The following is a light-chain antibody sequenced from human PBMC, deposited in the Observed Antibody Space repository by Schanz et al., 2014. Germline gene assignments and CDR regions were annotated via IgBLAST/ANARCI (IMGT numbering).Light chain of an antibody. V-gene: IGLV2-11*01. J-gene: IGLJ2*01. Sequence: QSALTQPRSVSGSPGQSVTISCTGTSSDVGGYNHVSWYQQHPGKAPKLMIYDVSKRPSGVRDRFSGSKSGNTASLTISGLQAEDEADYYCSSYAGSNNLVFGGGTKLTVL. CDR1: SSDVGGYNH. CDR3: SSYAGSNNLV. CDR2: DVS.